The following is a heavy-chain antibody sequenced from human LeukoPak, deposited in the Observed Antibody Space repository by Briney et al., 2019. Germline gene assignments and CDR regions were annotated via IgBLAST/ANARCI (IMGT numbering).Heavy chain of an antibody. Sequence: ASVKVSCKASGYTFTTAGITWVRQAPGQGLEWLGWITPYNGSPTYAQRLQGRVTLTTDTSTTTAYMELRSLTSDDTAIYHCPRGRDGDYDYWGQGTLVTVSS. CDR3: PRGRDGDYDY. V-gene: IGHV1-18*01. J-gene: IGHJ4*02. D-gene: IGHD4-17*01. CDR2: ITPYNGSP. CDR1: GYTFTTAG.